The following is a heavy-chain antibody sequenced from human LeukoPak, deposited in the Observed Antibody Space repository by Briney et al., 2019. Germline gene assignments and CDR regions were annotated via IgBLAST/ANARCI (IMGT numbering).Heavy chain of an antibody. CDR2: IYHSGST. Sequence: SETLSLTCTVSDYSISSGYYWGWIRQPPGKGLEWIGNIYHSGSTYYNPSLKSRVTISVDTSKNQFSLKLTSVSAADTAVYFCARGAGGWAGYFDYWGQGTLVTVSS. J-gene: IGHJ4*02. CDR3: ARGAGGWAGYFDY. CDR1: DYSISSGYY. D-gene: IGHD6-19*01. V-gene: IGHV4-38-2*02.